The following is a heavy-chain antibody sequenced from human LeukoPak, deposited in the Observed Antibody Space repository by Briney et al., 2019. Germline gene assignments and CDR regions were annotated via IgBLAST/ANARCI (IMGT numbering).Heavy chain of an antibody. V-gene: IGHV1-46*01. CDR3: ARDLLGYNYYMDV. CDR2: INPSGGST. J-gene: IGHJ6*03. Sequence: GASVKVSCKASGYTFTGYYMHWVRQAPGQGLEWMGIINPSGGSTSYAQKFQGRVTMTRDMSTSTVYMELSSLRSEDTAVYYCARDLLGYNYYMDVWGKGTTVTVSS. D-gene: IGHD3-16*01. CDR1: GYTFTGYY.